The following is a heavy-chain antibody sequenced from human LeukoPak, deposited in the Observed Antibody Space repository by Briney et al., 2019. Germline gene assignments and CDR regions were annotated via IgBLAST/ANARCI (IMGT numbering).Heavy chain of an antibody. V-gene: IGHV4-59*08. Sequence: SETLSLTCTVSGGSIRSYYWSWIRQPPGKGLEWIGYIYYSGSTNYNPSLKSRVTTSVDTSKNQFSLKLSSVTAADTAVYYCAGGRKQYYYGSGSYSHDAFDIWGQGTMVTVSS. J-gene: IGHJ3*02. CDR3: AGGRKQYYYGSGSYSHDAFDI. D-gene: IGHD3-10*01. CDR2: IYYSGST. CDR1: GGSIRSYY.